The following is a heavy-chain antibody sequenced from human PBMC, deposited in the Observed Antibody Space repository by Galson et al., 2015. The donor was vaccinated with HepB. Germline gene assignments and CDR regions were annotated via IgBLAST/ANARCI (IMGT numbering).Heavy chain of an antibody. CDR1: GFTFSSYA. Sequence: SLRLSCAASGFTFSSYAMSWVRQAPGKGLEWVSAISGSGGSTYYADSVKGRFTISRDNSKNTLYLQMNSLRAEDTAVYYCAKAPLSSSWIGSAFDYWGQGTLVTGSS. CDR2: ISGSGGST. V-gene: IGHV3-23*01. CDR3: AKAPLSSSWIGSAFDY. J-gene: IGHJ4*02. D-gene: IGHD6-13*01.